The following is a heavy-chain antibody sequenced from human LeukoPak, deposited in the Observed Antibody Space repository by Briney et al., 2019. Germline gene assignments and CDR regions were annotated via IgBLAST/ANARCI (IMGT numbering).Heavy chain of an antibody. D-gene: IGHD1-1*01. J-gene: IGHJ4*02. V-gene: IGHV3-21*01. CDR1: GFTFSSYS. CDR3: ARDRGQLSYYFDY. CDR2: ISSSSSYI. Sequence: GGSLRLSCAASGFTFSSYSMNWVRQAPEKGLEWVSSISSSSSYIYYADSVKGRFTISRDNAKNSLYLQMNSLRAEDTAVYYCARDRGQLSYYFDYWGQGTLVTVSS.